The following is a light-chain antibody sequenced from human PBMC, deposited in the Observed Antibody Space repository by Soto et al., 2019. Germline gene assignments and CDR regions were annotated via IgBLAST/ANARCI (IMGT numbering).Light chain of an antibody. CDR3: QQRSNWPPWT. V-gene: IGKV3-11*01. CDR2: DAS. J-gene: IGKJ1*01. Sequence: EIVLTQSPATLSLSPGERATLSCRASQSVSSNLAWYQQKPGQAPRLLIYDASNRATGIPARFSGSGSGTDFTLTISSLEPEDFAVYYCQQRSNWPPWTFGQGTKVDIK. CDR1: QSVSSN.